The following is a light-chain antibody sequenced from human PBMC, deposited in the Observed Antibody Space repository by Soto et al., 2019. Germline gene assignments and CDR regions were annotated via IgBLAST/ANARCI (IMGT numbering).Light chain of an antibody. CDR1: QSVSSY. V-gene: IGKV3-11*01. Sequence: EIVLTQSPATLSLSPGERATLSCRASQSVSSYLAWYQQKPGQAPRLLIYDASNRATGIPARFSGSGSGTDFTLPISSLEPEDCAVYYCQQRSNWPQLTFGGGTKLEIK. CDR3: QQRSNWPQLT. CDR2: DAS. J-gene: IGKJ4*01.